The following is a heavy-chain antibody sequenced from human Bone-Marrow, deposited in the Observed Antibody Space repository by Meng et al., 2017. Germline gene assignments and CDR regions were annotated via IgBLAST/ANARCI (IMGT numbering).Heavy chain of an antibody. CDR2: FDPEDGET. Sequence: ASVKVSCKVSGYTLTELSMHWVRQAPGKGLEWMGGFDPEDGETIYAQKFQGRVTMTEDTSTDTAYMELSSLRSEDTAVYYCATGSGLRFLDPFDYWGQGTLVTVSS. J-gene: IGHJ4*02. D-gene: IGHD3-3*01. CDR3: ATGSGLRFLDPFDY. CDR1: GYTLTELS. V-gene: IGHV1-24*01.